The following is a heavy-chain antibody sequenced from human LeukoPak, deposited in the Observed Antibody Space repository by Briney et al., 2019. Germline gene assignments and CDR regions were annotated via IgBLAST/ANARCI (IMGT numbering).Heavy chain of an antibody. Sequence: GRSLRLSCAAPGFTFSSYAMHWVRQAPGKGLEWVAVISYDGSNKYYADSVKGRFTISRDNSKNTLYLQMNSLRAEDTAVYYCAREWFGFDYWGQGTLVTVSS. J-gene: IGHJ4*02. CDR3: AREWFGFDY. D-gene: IGHD3-10*01. CDR1: GFTFSSYA. V-gene: IGHV3-30-3*01. CDR2: ISYDGSNK.